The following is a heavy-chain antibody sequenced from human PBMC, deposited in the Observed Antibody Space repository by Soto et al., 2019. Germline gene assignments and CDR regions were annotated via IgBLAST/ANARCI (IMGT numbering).Heavy chain of an antibody. CDR3: KRINYGVAAYLDY. CDR2: IHASGNT. V-gene: IGHV3-66*01. CDR1: GFSDSSYY. D-gene: IGHD4-17*01. J-gene: IGHJ4*02. Sequence: EVQLVESGGGLVQPEGSLRLSCAASGFSDSSYYMKWVRQAPGKGLEWISVIHASGNTYYADSVKGRFTISRDNSENTVYPQMSSLRGEDTAVYYCKRINYGVAAYLDYWGRGTLGTVSS.